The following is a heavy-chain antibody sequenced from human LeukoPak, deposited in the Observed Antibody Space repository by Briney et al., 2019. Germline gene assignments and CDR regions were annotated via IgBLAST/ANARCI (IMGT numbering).Heavy chain of an antibody. D-gene: IGHD5-12*01. V-gene: IGHV3-23*01. Sequence: PGGSLRLSCAASGFTFSSYAMNWVRQAPGKGLEWVSSISGSGGTTYYAGSVKGRFTISRDNSKNTLFLQMNSLRADDTAIYYCAKRGFWGQGTLATVSS. CDR2: ISGSGGTT. CDR3: AKRGF. CDR1: GFTFSSYA. J-gene: IGHJ4*02.